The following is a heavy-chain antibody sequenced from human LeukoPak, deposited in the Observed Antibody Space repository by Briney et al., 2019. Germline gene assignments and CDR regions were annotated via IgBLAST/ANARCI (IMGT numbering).Heavy chain of an antibody. J-gene: IGHJ3*02. CDR1: GFTFDDYG. D-gene: IGHD5-18*01. V-gene: IGHV3-21*01. Sequence: GGSLRLSCAASGFTFDDYGMSWVRQAPGKGLEWVSSISSSSSYIYYADSVKGRFTISRDNAKNSLYLQMNSLRAEDTAVYYCARGKDTAMANDAFDIWGQGTMVTVSS. CDR2: ISSSSSYI. CDR3: ARGKDTAMANDAFDI.